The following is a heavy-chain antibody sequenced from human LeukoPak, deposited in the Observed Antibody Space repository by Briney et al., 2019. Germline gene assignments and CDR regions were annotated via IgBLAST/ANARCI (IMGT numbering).Heavy chain of an antibody. D-gene: IGHD3-22*01. CDR3: ARDNLNYYDNSGYFDY. CDR1: GGSISSYY. V-gene: IGHV4-59*01. J-gene: IGHJ4*02. Sequence: SETLSLTCTVSGGSISSYYWSWIRQPPGKGLEWVGYIYYSGSTNYNPSLKSRVTISVDTSKNQFSLKLSSVTAADTAVYYCARDNLNYYDNSGYFDYWGQGTLVTVSS. CDR2: IYYSGST.